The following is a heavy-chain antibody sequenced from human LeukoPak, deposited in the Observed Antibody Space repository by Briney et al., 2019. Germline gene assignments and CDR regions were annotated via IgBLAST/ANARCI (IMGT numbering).Heavy chain of an antibody. CDR3: ARVSGSGWYDGY. Sequence: SETLSLTCTVSGGSISSYYWSWIRQPPGKGLEWIGYIYYSGSTNYNPSLKSRVTISVDTSKNQFSLKLSSVTAADTAVYYCARVSGSGWYDGYWGQGTLVAVSS. V-gene: IGHV4-59*01. CDR1: GGSISSYY. J-gene: IGHJ4*02. D-gene: IGHD6-19*01. CDR2: IYYSGST.